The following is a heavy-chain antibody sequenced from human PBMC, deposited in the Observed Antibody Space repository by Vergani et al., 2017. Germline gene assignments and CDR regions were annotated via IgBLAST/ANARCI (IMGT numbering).Heavy chain of an antibody. CDR1: GYTFTGYY. D-gene: IGHD1-26*01. CDR2: INPNSGGT. V-gene: IGHV1-2*02. Sequence: QVQLVQSGAEVKKPGASVKVSCKASGYTFTGYYMHWVRQAPGQGLEWMGWINPNSGGTNYAQKFQGRVTMTRDTSISTAYMELSRLRSDDTAVYYCAREAGHIVGAKYFDYWGQGTLVTVSS. CDR3: AREAGHIVGAKYFDY. J-gene: IGHJ4*02.